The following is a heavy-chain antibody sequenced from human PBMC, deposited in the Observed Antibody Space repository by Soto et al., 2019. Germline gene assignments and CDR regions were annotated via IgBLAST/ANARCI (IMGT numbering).Heavy chain of an antibody. D-gene: IGHD3-10*01. J-gene: IGHJ4*02. CDR2: LYSGGST. CDR1: GFTVSSNY. V-gene: IGHV3-53*01. CDR3: ARDLPGES. Sequence: ESGGGLIQPGGSLRLSCAASGFTVSSNYMNWVRQAPGEGLEWVSVLYSGGSTYYADSVKGRFTISRDNSKNTLYLQMNSLRAEDTAVYYWARDLPGESWGQGTLVTVSS.